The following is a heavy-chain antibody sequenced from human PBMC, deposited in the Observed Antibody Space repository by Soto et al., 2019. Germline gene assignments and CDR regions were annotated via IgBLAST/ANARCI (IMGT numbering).Heavy chain of an antibody. Sequence: QVQLQESGPGLVKPSETLSLTCTVSGDFISSHYWSWIRQPPGKGLEWIGYVYYDGKTDSSPSLKSRVTISLDTPKNQISLSLTSVTAADTAVYYCARPKGIAPAVWYFDLWGRGTLVTVSS. D-gene: IGHD2-15*01. CDR1: GDFISSHY. J-gene: IGHJ2*01. CDR2: VYYDGKT. CDR3: ARPKGIAPAVWYFDL. V-gene: IGHV4-59*08.